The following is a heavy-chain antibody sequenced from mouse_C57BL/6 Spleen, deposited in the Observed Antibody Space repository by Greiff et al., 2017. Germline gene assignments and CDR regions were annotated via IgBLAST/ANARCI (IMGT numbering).Heavy chain of an antibody. CDR2: IFPGSGST. V-gene: IGHV1-75*01. J-gene: IGHJ4*01. CDR1: GYTFTDYY. D-gene: IGHD2-4*01. CDR3: ARWGYYDYDDAMDY. Sequence: VQLVESGPELVKPGASVKISCKASGYTFTDYYINWVKQRPGQGLEWIGWIFPGSGSTYYNEKFKGKATLTVDKSSSTAYMLLSSLTSEDSAVYFCARWGYYDYDDAMDYWGQGTSVTVSS.